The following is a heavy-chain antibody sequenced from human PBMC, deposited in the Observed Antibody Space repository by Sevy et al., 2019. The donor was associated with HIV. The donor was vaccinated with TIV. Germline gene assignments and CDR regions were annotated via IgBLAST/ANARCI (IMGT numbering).Heavy chain of an antibody. CDR1: GFSFDRYG. V-gene: IGHV3-33*03. CDR3: ATGRDYGSGSYDY. CDR2: ILYEGINK. Sequence: GGSLRLSCVASGFSFDRYGMHWIRQAPGKGLEWVAVILYEGINKDYGDSVRGRFTISRDNSKNTLYLEMNNLRVDDTAVYYCATGRDYGSGSYDYWGQGTQVTISS. J-gene: IGHJ4*02. D-gene: IGHD3-10*01.